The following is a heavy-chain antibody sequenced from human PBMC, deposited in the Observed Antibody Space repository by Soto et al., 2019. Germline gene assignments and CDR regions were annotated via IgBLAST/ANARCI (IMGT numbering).Heavy chain of an antibody. CDR1: SGSISSSNW. CDR3: ARNRCSSTSCPDFDY. CDR2: IYHSGST. V-gene: IGHV4-4*02. J-gene: IGHJ4*02. Sequence: SETLSLTCAVSSGSISSSNWWSWVRQPPGKGLEWIGEIYHSGSTNYNPSLKSRVTISVDKSKNQFSLKLSSVTAADTAVYYCARNRCSSTSCPDFDYWGQGTLVTVSS. D-gene: IGHD2-2*01.